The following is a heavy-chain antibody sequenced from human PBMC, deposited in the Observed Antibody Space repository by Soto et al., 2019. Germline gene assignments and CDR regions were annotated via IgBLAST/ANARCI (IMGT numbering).Heavy chain of an antibody. D-gene: IGHD3-9*01. CDR1: GGTFRSYV. CDR2: IIPMYGTT. CDR3: ARIGTLDLIDDY. V-gene: IGHV1-69*12. Sequence: QVQLVQSGAEVKKPGSSVKVSCKASGGTFRSYVTSWVRQAPGQGLEWLGGIIPMYGTTYYAQTFQGRVTISAAESTSTAVMELRSLRAEATAVYYCARIGTLDLIDDYWCREPWSPSPQ. J-gene: IGHJ4*02.